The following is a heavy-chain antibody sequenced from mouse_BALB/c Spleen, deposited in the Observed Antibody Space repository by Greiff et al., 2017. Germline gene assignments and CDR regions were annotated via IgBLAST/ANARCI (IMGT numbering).Heavy chain of an antibody. D-gene: IGHD1-2*01. CDR3: ARHYYGSYFDY. V-gene: IGHV5-9*03. CDR1: GFTFSSYT. J-gene: IGHJ2*01. Sequence: EVMLVESGGGLVKPGGSLKLSCAASGFTFSSYTMSWVRQTPEKRLEWVATISSGGGNTYYPDSVKGRFTISRDNAKNNLYLQMSSLRSEDTALYYCARHYYGSYFDYWGQGTTLTVSS. CDR2: ISSGGGNT.